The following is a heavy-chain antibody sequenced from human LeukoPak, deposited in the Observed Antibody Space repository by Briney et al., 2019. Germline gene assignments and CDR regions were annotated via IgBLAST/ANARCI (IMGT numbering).Heavy chain of an antibody. J-gene: IGHJ4*02. V-gene: IGHV3-7*01. D-gene: IGHD5-12*01. CDR2: IKQDGSEK. Sequence: GGSLRLSCAASGFTFSTYEVNWVRQAPGKGLEWVANIKQDGSEKDYVDSVKGRFTISRDNAKNSLYLQMNSLRAEDTAVYYCARGPSGYHNTGGQGTLVTASS. CDR3: ARGPSGYHNT. CDR1: GFTFSTYE.